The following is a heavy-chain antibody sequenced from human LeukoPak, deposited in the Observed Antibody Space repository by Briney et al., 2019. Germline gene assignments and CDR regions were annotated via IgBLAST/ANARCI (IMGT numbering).Heavy chain of an antibody. CDR1: GFTFSSCG. V-gene: IGHV3-21*01. CDR2: IGPTGTDR. D-gene: IGHD1-14*01. J-gene: IGHJ4*02. CDR3: ATETIGRHYDY. Sequence: GGSLRLSCAASGFTFSSCGFNWVRQAQGKGLEWVSSIGPTGTDRYYADSVRGRFTISRDNAKNSMYLQMDSLRDEDTAVYYCATETIGRHYDYWGQGTLLTVSS.